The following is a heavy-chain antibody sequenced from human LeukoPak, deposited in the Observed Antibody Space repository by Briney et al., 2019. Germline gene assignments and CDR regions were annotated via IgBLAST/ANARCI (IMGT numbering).Heavy chain of an antibody. CDR1: GSTFSNYA. V-gene: IGHV3-23*01. Sequence: PGGSLRLSCAASGSTFSNYAMSWVRQAPGKGLERVSGISASGGGTYYADSVKGRFTISRDNSNNTLYLRMNSLRVEDTAVSYCAKDGALLRFSAISYYFEYWGQGTLVTVSS. CDR3: AKDGALLRFSAISYYFEY. D-gene: IGHD3-3*01. J-gene: IGHJ4*02. CDR2: ISASGGGT.